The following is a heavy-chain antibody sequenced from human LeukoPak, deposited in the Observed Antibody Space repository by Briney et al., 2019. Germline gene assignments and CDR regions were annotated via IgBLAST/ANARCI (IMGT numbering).Heavy chain of an antibody. Sequence: PSQTLSLTCIVSGASISRGGYFWAWLRQHPGKALEWIGYIYYSGSTYYNPSLKSRVTISVDTSKNQFSLKLSSVTAADTAVYYCARFPYSGYDYWYFDLWGRGTLVTVSS. CDR3: ARFPYSGYDYWYFDL. J-gene: IGHJ2*01. CDR1: GASISRGGYF. D-gene: IGHD5-12*01. V-gene: IGHV4-31*03. CDR2: IYYSGST.